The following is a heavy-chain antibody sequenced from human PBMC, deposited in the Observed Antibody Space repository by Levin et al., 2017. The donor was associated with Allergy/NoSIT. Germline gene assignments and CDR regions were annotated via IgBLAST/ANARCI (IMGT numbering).Heavy chain of an antibody. D-gene: IGHD3-10*01. CDR1: GFTFSSYG. J-gene: IGHJ2*01. Sequence: SCAASGFTFSSYGMHWVRQAPGKGLEWVAVIWYDGSNKYYADSVKGRFTISRDNSKNTLYLQMNSLRAEDTAVYYCARDRGSVTDPWWYFDLWGRGTLVTVSS. V-gene: IGHV3-33*01. CDR3: ARDRGSVTDPWWYFDL. CDR2: IWYDGSNK.